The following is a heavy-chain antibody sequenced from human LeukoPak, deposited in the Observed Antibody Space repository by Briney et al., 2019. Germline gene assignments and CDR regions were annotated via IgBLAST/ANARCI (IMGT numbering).Heavy chain of an antibody. CDR2: ISYDGSNK. Sequence: GGSLRLSCAASGFTFSSYAMHWVRQAPGKGLEWVAVISYDGSNKYYADSVKGRFTISRDNSKNTLYLQMNSLRAEDTAVYYCARDSRAQQLGDYFDYWGQGTLVTVSS. V-gene: IGHV3-30-3*01. CDR3: ARDSRAQQLGDYFDY. CDR1: GFTFSSYA. J-gene: IGHJ4*02. D-gene: IGHD6-13*01.